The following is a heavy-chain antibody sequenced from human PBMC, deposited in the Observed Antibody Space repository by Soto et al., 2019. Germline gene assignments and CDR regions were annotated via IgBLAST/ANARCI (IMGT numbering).Heavy chain of an antibody. CDR2: ISSSSSTI. Sequence: GGSLRLSCAASGFTFSSYSMNWVRQAPGKGLEWVSYISSSSSTIYYADSVKGRFTIYRDNAKNSLYLQMNSLRAEDTAVYYCARSGLVDYMWGSYRYNHFDYWGQGTLVTVSS. J-gene: IGHJ4*02. D-gene: IGHD3-16*02. V-gene: IGHV3-48*01. CDR1: GFTFSSYS. CDR3: ARSGLVDYMWGSYRYNHFDY.